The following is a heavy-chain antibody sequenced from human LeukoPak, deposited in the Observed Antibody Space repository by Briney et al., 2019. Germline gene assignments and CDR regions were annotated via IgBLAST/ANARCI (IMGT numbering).Heavy chain of an antibody. Sequence: GGSLRLPCAASGFTFSSYWMHWVRRTPGKGLVWVSRINGAGSSISYADSVKGRVTISRDNAKNTLYLQMNNLRAEDTAVYYCARGGDYKNDYWGQGTLVTVSS. CDR2: INGAGSSI. D-gene: IGHD4-17*01. CDR1: GFTFSSYW. V-gene: IGHV3-74*01. J-gene: IGHJ4*02. CDR3: ARGGDYKNDY.